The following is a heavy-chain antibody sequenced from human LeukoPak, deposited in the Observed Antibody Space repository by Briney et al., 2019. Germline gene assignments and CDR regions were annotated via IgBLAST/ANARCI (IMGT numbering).Heavy chain of an antibody. Sequence: ASVKVSCKASGYTFTSYYMHWVRQAPGQGLEWMGIINPSGGSTSYAQKFQGRVTMTRDMSTSTVYMELSSLRSEDTAVYYCARVYCSGGSCYSNAFDIWGQGTMVTVSS. CDR1: GYTFTSYY. D-gene: IGHD2-15*01. J-gene: IGHJ3*02. V-gene: IGHV1-46*01. CDR3: ARVYCSGGSCYSNAFDI. CDR2: INPSGGST.